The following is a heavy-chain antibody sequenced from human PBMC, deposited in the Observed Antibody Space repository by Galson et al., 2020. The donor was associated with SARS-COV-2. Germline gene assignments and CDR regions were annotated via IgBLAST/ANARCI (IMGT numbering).Heavy chain of an antibody. Sequence: NSGGSLRLSGSASGFTFSTYIMNWVRKAPGKGLEWVSSISGSSNYIYYADSVKGRFTISRDNAKNSLFLQMNSLRAEDTAVYYCARATDDTFDIWGQGTMVPVSS. CDR1: GFTFSTYI. CDR2: ISGSSNYI. CDR3: ARATDDTFDI. J-gene: IGHJ3*02. V-gene: IGHV3-21*01.